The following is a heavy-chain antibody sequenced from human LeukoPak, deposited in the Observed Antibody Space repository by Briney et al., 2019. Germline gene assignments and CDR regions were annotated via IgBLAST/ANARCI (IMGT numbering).Heavy chain of an antibody. D-gene: IGHD1-26*01. V-gene: IGHV3-21*01. CDR1: GFTFSSYG. Sequence: GGSLRLSCAASGFTFSSYGMSWVRQAPGKGLEWVSSISSSSSYIYYADSEKGRFTISRDNAKNSLYLQMNTLRAEDTAVYYCARVGSSGSYNEDYWGQGTLVTVSS. CDR2: ISSSSSYI. CDR3: ARVGSSGSYNEDY. J-gene: IGHJ4*02.